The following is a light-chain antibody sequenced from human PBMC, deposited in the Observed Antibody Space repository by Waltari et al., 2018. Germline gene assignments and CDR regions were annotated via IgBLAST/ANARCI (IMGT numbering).Light chain of an antibody. V-gene: IGLV2-23*02. CDR3: SSYAGSSKGV. Sequence: QSALPQPASVSGSPGQSITNSCTGSSSDVGNYNRVSWYQQHPGKAPKLMIYAVSKRPSGVSDRFSGSKSGDMASLTISGLQPEDEAEYFCSSYAGSSKGVFGGGTKVTVL. CDR2: AVS. J-gene: IGLJ2*01. CDR1: SSDVGNYNR.